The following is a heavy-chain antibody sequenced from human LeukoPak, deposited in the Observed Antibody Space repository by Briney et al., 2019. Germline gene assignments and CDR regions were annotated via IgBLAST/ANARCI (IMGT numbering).Heavy chain of an antibody. CDR3: AAELSSGYFDY. V-gene: IGHV1-24*01. CDR2: FDPEDDEK. J-gene: IGHJ4*02. D-gene: IGHD3-22*01. CDR1: GYMFTELS. Sequence: ASVKVSCKVSGYMFTELSMHWVRQAPGKGLEWMGGFDPEDDEKMYAQKFQGRVTMTEVTSTDTAYMELSSLRSEDTAVYYCAAELSSGYFDYWGQGTLVTVSS.